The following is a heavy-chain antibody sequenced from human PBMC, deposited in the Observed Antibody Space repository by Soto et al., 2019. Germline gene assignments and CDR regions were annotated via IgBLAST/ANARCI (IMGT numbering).Heavy chain of an antibody. J-gene: IGHJ6*04. CDR2: IIPIFGTA. D-gene: IGHD3-3*01. V-gene: IGHV1-69*06. Sequence: QVQLVQSGAEVKKPGSSVKVSCKASGGTFSSYAISWVRQAPGQGLEWMGGIIPIFGTANYAQKFQGRVTITAHKSTSTAYMELSSLRSEDTAVYYCARDWGGEFWSAYLDYYYYYGMDVWGKGTTVTVSS. CDR1: GGTFSSYA. CDR3: ARDWGGEFWSAYLDYYYYYGMDV.